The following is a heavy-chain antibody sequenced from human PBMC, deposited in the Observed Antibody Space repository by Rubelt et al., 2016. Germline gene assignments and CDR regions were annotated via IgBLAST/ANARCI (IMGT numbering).Heavy chain of an antibody. D-gene: IGHD3-22*01. CDR2: INSDGITT. CDR3: ARGAGYYDSSGYRFDY. V-gene: IGHV3-74*02. CDR1: GFTFSRYD. Sequence: SGGNLVQPGGSLRLSCAASGFTFSRYDMHWVRQAPGKGLVWVSRINSDGITTSYADSVKGRFTISRDNAKNSLYLQMNSLRAEDTAVYYCARGAGYYDSSGYRFDYWGQGTLVTVSS. J-gene: IGHJ4*02.